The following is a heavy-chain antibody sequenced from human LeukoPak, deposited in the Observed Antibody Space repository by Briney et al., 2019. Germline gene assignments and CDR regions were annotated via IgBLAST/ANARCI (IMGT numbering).Heavy chain of an antibody. J-gene: IGHJ3*02. V-gene: IGHV1-8*01. CDR1: GYTFTNYD. Sequence: ASVKVSCKASGYTFTNYDIRWVRQATEQGPECLAWINPNRGNTASAQKFQGTITVSRNTSTSTTYMELSSLRSDDTAVYYCARGLFVDYEKYDTFDIWGQGTKVTVAS. D-gene: IGHD4-17*01. CDR2: INPNRGNT. CDR3: ARGLFVDYEKYDTFDI.